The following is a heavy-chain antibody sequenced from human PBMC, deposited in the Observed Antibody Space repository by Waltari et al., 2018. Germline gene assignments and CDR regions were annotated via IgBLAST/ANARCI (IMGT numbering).Heavy chain of an antibody. CDR1: GGSISRYY. CDR2: IYYSGST. CDR3: ARVRSSSSEYIDY. D-gene: IGHD6-6*01. V-gene: IGHV4-59*01. J-gene: IGHJ4*02. Sequence: QVQLQESGSGLVKPSETLSLPCTVPGGSISRYYWSWLRQPPGKGLEWIGYIYYSGSTNYNPSLKSRVTISVDTSKNQFSLKLSSVTAADTAVYYCARVRSSSSEYIDYWGQGTLVTVSS.